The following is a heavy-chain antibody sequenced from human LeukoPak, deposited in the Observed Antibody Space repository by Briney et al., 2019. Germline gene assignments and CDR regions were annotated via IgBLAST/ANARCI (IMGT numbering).Heavy chain of an antibody. V-gene: IGHV3-23*01. Sequence: GGSLRLSCAASGFTFSSYAMSWVRQAPGKGLEWVSVISGTGHSTYYADSVKGRFTISRDNSKNTLYLQMNSLRAEDTAVYYCARELLWFGEYGLDYWGQGTLVTVSS. CDR1: GFTFSSYA. D-gene: IGHD3-10*01. J-gene: IGHJ4*02. CDR2: ISGTGHST. CDR3: ARELLWFGEYGLDY.